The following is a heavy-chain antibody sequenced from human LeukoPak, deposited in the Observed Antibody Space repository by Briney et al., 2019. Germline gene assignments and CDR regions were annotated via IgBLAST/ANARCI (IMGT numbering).Heavy chain of an antibody. CDR3: ARVGSRGSGSYYSDY. Sequence: SETLSLTCTVSGGPVSSGSYYWSWIRQPPGKGLEWIGYIYYSGSTSYNPSLKSRVTISVDTSKNQFSLKLSSVTAADTAVYYCARVGSRGSGSYYSDYWGQGTLVTVSS. CDR1: GGPVSSGSYY. V-gene: IGHV4-61*01. J-gene: IGHJ4*02. CDR2: IYYSGST. D-gene: IGHD3-10*01.